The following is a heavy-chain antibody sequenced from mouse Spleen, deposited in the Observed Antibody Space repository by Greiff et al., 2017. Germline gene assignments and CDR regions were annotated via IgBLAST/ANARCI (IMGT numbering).Heavy chain of an antibody. D-gene: IGHD2-3*01. V-gene: IGHV1-82*01. J-gene: IGHJ2*01. Sequence: QVHVKQSGPELVKPGASVKISCKASGYAFSSSWMNWVKQRPGKGLEWIGRIYPGDGDTNYNGKFKGKATLTADKSSSTAYMQLSSLTSEDSAVYFCARFDGYYIYFDYWGQGTTLTVSS. CDR2: IYPGDGDT. CDR1: GYAFSSSW. CDR3: ARFDGYYIYFDY.